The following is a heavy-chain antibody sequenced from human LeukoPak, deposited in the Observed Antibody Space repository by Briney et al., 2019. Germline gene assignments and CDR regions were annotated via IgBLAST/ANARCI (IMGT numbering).Heavy chain of an antibody. CDR1: TFIFRNYG. Sequence: GGSLRLSCAASTFIFRNYGMHWVRQAPGKGLEWVAFIRDDGNNIYYADPVKGRFTISRDNSKNTIYLQMNSLRAEDTAMYYCARGGSSSSWFDPWGRGTLVTVSS. CDR3: ARGGSSSSWFDP. V-gene: IGHV3-30*02. CDR2: IRDDGNNI. D-gene: IGHD6-6*01. J-gene: IGHJ5*02.